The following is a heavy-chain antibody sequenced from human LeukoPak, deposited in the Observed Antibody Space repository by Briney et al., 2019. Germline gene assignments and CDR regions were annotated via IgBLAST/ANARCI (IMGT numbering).Heavy chain of an antibody. D-gene: IGHD4-23*01. Sequence: ASVKVSCKASGYTFTSYDINWVRQATGQGLEWMGWMNPNSGNTGYAQKFQGRVTMTTDTSTSTAYMELRSLRSDDTAVYYCARGDYGGKGTPDYWGQGTLVTVSS. V-gene: IGHV1-8*02. J-gene: IGHJ4*02. CDR3: ARGDYGGKGTPDY. CDR2: MNPNSGNT. CDR1: GYTFTSYD.